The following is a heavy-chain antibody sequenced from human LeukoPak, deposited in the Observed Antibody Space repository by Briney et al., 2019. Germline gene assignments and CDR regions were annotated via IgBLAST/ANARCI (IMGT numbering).Heavy chain of an antibody. Sequence: SETLSLTCAVYGGSFSGYYWSWIRQPPGKGLEWIGEINHSGSTNYNPSLKSRVTISVDTSKNQFSLKLSSVTAADTAVYYCASRGAIAALEYYFDYWGQGTLVTVSS. V-gene: IGHV4-34*01. D-gene: IGHD6-6*01. CDR3: ASRGAIAALEYYFDY. CDR1: GGSFSGYY. J-gene: IGHJ4*02. CDR2: INHSGST.